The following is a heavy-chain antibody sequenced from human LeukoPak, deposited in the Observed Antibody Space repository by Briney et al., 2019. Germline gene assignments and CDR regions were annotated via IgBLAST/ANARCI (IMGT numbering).Heavy chain of an antibody. Sequence: TSETLSLTCNVSGGSIISGGSNWGWIRQPPGGGLEWIGSIFYSGITYYNPSLKSRVTISVDTSKNQFSLRLSSVTAADTAVYFCSRRDCSHSSCLYWYFDLWGRGTLLTVSS. V-gene: IGHV4-39*07. CDR3: SRRDCSHSSCLYWYFDL. CDR2: IFYSGIT. CDR1: GGSIISGGSN. D-gene: IGHD6-13*01. J-gene: IGHJ2*01.